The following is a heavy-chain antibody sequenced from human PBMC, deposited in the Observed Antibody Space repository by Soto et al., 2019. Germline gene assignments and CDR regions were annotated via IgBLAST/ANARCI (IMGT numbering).Heavy chain of an antibody. Sequence: QVQLQESGPGLVKPLQTLSLTCTVSGGSISSGGYYWSWIRQHPGKGLEWIGYIYYSGSTYYNPSLKSRVTISVDTSKNQCSLKLSSVTGAETAASYCASETYFYHSSGYYYRDDYCGQGTLVTVSS. V-gene: IGHV4-31*03. J-gene: IGHJ4*02. CDR3: ASETYFYHSSGYYYRDDY. CDR2: IYYSGST. CDR1: GGSISSGGYY. D-gene: IGHD3-22*01.